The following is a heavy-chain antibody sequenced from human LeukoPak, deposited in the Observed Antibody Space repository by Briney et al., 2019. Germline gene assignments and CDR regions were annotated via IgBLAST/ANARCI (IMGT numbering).Heavy chain of an antibody. J-gene: IGHJ3*02. CDR2: IYYSGST. CDR1: GGSISSYY. V-gene: IGHV4-59*01. D-gene: IGHD3-22*01. CDR3: AGSGNYYDSSGYYSDAFDI. Sequence: SETLSLTCTVSGGSISSYYWSWIRQPPGKGLEWIGYIYYSGSTNYNPSLKSRVTISVDTSKNQFSLKLSSVTAADTAVYYCAGSGNYYDSSGYYSDAFDIWGQGTMVTVSS.